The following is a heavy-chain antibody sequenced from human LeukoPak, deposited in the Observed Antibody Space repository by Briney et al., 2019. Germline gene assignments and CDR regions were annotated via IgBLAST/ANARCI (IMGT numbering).Heavy chain of an antibody. CDR2: ISSSSSTI. CDR3: ARGRLSSSGWLTAY. D-gene: IGHD6-25*01. Sequence: GGSLRLSCAASGFTFSSYSMNWVRQAPGKGLEWVPYISSSSSTIYYADSVKGRFTISRDNAKNSLYLQMNSLRAEDTAVYYCARGRLSSSGWLTAYWGQGTLVSVSS. CDR1: GFTFSSYS. V-gene: IGHV3-48*01. J-gene: IGHJ4*02.